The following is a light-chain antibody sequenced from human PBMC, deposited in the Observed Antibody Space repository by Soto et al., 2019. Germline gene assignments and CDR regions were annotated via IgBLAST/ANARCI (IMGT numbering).Light chain of an antibody. Sequence: EIALTQSPGNLYLSPGERATLSCRASKSVYSSYLAWYQQKPGQAPRLLIYGESSRANGIPDRFSGSVSGTDFPITISRMEPEDFAVYYCQQYGSSPLTFGGWTKVEIK. CDR1: KSVYSSY. CDR3: QQYGSSPLT. V-gene: IGKV3-20*01. CDR2: GES. J-gene: IGKJ4*01.